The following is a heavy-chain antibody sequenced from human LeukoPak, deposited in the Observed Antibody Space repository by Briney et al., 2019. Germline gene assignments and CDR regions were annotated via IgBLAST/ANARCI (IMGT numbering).Heavy chain of an antibody. CDR1: GGSISSGDYY. CDR2: IYYSGSA. J-gene: IGHJ4*02. D-gene: IGHD3-3*01. V-gene: IGHV4-30-4*08. Sequence: SETLSLTYTVSGGSISSGDYYWSWIRQPPGKGLEWFGYIYYSGSAYYNPSLKSRVTISVDTSKNQFSLKLSSVTAADTAVYYCARTSTYYDFWSGYRDFDYWGEGNLVTVSS. CDR3: ARTSTYYDFWSGYRDFDY.